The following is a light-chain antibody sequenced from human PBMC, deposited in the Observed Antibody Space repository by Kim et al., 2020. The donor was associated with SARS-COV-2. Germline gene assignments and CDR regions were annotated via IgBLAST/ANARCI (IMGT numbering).Light chain of an antibody. CDR2: DAS. J-gene: IGKJ1*01. V-gene: IGKV1-5*01. CDR3: QQYHSSSPT. CDR1: RSISTW. Sequence: ASVGDRVTMTCRASRSISTWLAWYQQKPGKAPKALIYDASRLESGVPSRFSGSVSGADFTLTISSLQPDDFATYYCQQYHSSSPTFGQGTKVDIK.